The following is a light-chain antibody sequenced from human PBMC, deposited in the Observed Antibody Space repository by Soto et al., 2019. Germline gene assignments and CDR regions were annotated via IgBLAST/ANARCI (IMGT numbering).Light chain of an antibody. CDR3: AARTDNLNCPSYV. CDR2: SDD. CDR1: SSNIGSNA. Sequence: QSALTQPPSASGTPGQKVTISCSGSSSNIGSNAVNWYQQVPGTAPKLLIYSDDQRPSGVPDRFSGSKSGTSASLAISGRQYEDEAVYICAARTDNLNCPSYVFGPGSKVTVL. V-gene: IGLV1-44*01. J-gene: IGLJ1*01.